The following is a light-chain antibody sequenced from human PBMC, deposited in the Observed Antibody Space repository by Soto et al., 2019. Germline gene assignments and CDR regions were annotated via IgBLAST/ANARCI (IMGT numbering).Light chain of an antibody. CDR2: EVS. Sequence: QSALTQPASVSGSPGQSITISCTGTSSDVGGYNFVCWYQQHPGKAPKLMIYEVSNRPSGVSNRFSGSKSGNTASLTISGLQADDEADYYCSSYTSSSTPDVFGTGTKVTVL. J-gene: IGLJ1*01. CDR1: SSDVGGYNF. V-gene: IGLV2-14*01. CDR3: SSYTSSSTPDV.